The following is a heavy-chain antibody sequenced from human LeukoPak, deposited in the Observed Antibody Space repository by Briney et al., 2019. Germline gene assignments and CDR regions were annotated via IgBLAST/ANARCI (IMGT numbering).Heavy chain of an antibody. J-gene: IGHJ4*02. Sequence: GGSLRLSCAASGLTFSSYWMTWVRQAPGKGLEWVANIKEDGSEKYYVDSVEGRFTISRDNAKNSLYLQMNSLRAEDTAVYYCARDPRYSYGYWGQGTLVTVSS. D-gene: IGHD5-18*01. CDR1: GLTFSSYW. CDR2: IKEDGSEK. V-gene: IGHV3-7*04. CDR3: ARDPRYSYGY.